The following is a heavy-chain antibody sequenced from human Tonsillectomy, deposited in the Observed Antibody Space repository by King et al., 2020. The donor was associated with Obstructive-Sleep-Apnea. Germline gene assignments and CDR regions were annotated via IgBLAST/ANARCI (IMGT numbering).Heavy chain of an antibody. V-gene: IGHV3-30-3*01. D-gene: IGHD5-24*01. CDR2: ISSDGSKK. CDR3: AREWFVFDGYPWFAP. Sequence: VQLVESGGGVVQPGRSLRLSCATSGFTFSSYAMHWVRQAPGKGLEWVALISSDGSKKHCAHSVKGRFTISRDDSKNTLYLQRDSLRVDDTAVYYCAREWFVFDGYPWFAPWGQGTLVSVSS. CDR1: GFTFSSYA. J-gene: IGHJ5*02.